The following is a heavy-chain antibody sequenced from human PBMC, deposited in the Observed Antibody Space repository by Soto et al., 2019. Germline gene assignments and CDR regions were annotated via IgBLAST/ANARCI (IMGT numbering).Heavy chain of an antibody. CDR3: AKDISPYPYSNRAFGWFDP. D-gene: IGHD4-4*01. CDR1: GFTFDDYT. CDR2: ISWDGGST. J-gene: IGHJ5*02. V-gene: IGHV3-43*01. Sequence: PGGSLRLSCAASGFTFDDYTMHWVRQAPGKGLEWVSLISWDGGSTYYADSVKGRFTISRDNSKNSLYLQMNSLRTEDTALYYCAKDISPYPYSNRAFGWFDPWGQGTLVTVSS.